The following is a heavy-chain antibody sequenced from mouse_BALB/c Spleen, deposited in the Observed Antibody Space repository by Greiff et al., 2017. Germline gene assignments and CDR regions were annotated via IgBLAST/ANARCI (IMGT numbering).Heavy chain of an antibody. CDR1: GYTFTSYW. J-gene: IGHJ4*01. CDR2: IDPANGNT. V-gene: IGHV14-3*02. D-gene: IGHD1-1*01. CDR3: AGDGHYGGFYAMDY. Sequence: EVQLVESGAELVKPGASVKLSCKTSGYTFTSYWIQWVKQRPGQGLEWIGRIDPANGNTKYDPKFQGKATITADTSSNTAYLQLSSLTSEDTAVYYCAGDGHYGGFYAMDYWGQGTSVTVSS.